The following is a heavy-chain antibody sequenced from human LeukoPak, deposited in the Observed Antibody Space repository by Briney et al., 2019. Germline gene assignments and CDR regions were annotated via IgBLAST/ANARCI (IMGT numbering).Heavy chain of an antibody. CDR2: IWYDGSNK. CDR1: GFTFSSYG. CDR3: AMDGIGDGDY. J-gene: IGHJ4*02. V-gene: IGHV3-33*01. D-gene: IGHD1-26*01. Sequence: PGRSLRLSCAACGFTFSSYGMHWVRQAPGKGLEWVAVIWYDGSNKYYADSVKGRFTISRDNSKNTLYLQMNSLRAEDTAVYYCAMDGIGDGDYWGQGTLVTVSS.